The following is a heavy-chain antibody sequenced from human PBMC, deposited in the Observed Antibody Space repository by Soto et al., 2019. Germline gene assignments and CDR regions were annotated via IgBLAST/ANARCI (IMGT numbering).Heavy chain of an antibody. CDR2: IYWNDDK. Sequence: QITLKESGPTLVKPTQTLTLTCTFSGFSLSTSGVGVGWIRQPPGKALEWLALIYWNDDKRYSPSLESRLTITKYAAKHQVVVIPANMAPVDTATYSSAHSPGRDYAYEYDYVMKAWGHGTTYTVS. D-gene: IGHD3-16*01. CDR1: GFSLSTSGVG. CDR3: AHSPGRDYAYEYDYVMKA. V-gene: IGHV2-5*01. J-gene: IGHJ6*02.